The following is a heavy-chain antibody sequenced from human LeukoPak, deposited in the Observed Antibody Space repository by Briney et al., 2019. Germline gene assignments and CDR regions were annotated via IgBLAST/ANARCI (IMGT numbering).Heavy chain of an antibody. D-gene: IGHD6-19*01. Sequence: ASVKVSCKASGYTFTSYGVSWVRQAPGQGPEWMGWIAVYNGDTKFLQKFQGRVTLTTDASTNTAYMELRSLTSDDTAVYYCARQAGYSTGWYGGYYFDHWGQGTPVTVSA. CDR3: ARQAGYSTGWYGGYYFDH. V-gene: IGHV1-18*01. CDR2: IAVYNGDT. CDR1: GYTFTSYG. J-gene: IGHJ4*02.